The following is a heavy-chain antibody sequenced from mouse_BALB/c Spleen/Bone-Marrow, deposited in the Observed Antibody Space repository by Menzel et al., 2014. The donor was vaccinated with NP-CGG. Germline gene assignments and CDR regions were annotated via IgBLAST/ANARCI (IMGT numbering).Heavy chain of an antibody. CDR1: GFAFSSCD. J-gene: IGHJ3*01. D-gene: IGHD2-4*01. CDR3: ARHMIRGFAY. CDR2: ISSGGGST. Sequence: EVMLVESGGGLVKPGGSLKLSCAASGFAFSSCDMSWVRRTPEKRLEWVAYISSGGGSTYYSDTVKGRFTISRDNAKNTLYLEMSSLKSEDTAMYYCARHMIRGFAYWGQGTLVTVSA. V-gene: IGHV5-12-1*01.